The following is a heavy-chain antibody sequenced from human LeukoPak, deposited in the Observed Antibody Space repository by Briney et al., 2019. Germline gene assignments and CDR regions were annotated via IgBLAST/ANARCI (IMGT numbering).Heavy chain of an antibody. Sequence: SETLSLTCTVSGGSISSYYWSWIRQPPGKGLEWIGYIYTSGSTNYNPSLKSRVTISVDTSKNQFSLKLSSVTAADTAVYYCARHGDRGSYGSDYWGQGTLVTVSS. CDR2: IYTSGST. CDR3: ARHGDRGSYGSDY. D-gene: IGHD4-17*01. CDR1: GGSISSYY. V-gene: IGHV4-4*09. J-gene: IGHJ4*02.